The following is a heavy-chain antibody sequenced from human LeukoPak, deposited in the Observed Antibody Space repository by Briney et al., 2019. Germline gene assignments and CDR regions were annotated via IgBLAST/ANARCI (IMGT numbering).Heavy chain of an antibody. D-gene: IGHD5-18*01. V-gene: IGHV1-18*01. J-gene: IGHJ3*02. CDR3: ARERRYSYGSPAAPDDALDI. Sequence: ASVKVSCKASGYTFTSYGISWVRQAPGQGLEWMGWISTYNGNTNYAQKLQGRVTMTTDTSTSTAYMELRSLRSDDTAVYYCARERRYSYGSPAAPDDALDIWGQGTMVTVSS. CDR1: GYTFTSYG. CDR2: ISTYNGNT.